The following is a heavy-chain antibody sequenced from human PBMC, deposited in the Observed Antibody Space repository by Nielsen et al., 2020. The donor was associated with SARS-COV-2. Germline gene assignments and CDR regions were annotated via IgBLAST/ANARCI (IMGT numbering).Heavy chain of an antibody. CDR1: GFTFSSYA. CDR2: ISGSGGST. Sequence: GESLKISCAASGFTFSSYAMSWVRQAPGKGLEWVSAISGSGGSTYYADSVKGRFTISRDNSKNTLYLQMSSLRAEDTAVYYCAKDNYPPRLDYWGQGTLVTVSS. CDR3: AKDNYPPRLDY. V-gene: IGHV3-23*01. D-gene: IGHD4-11*01. J-gene: IGHJ4*02.